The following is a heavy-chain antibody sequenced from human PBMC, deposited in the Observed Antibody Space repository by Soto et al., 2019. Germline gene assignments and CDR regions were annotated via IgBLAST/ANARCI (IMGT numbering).Heavy chain of an antibody. CDR3: ARGNYYGSGTLRFDP. D-gene: IGHD3-10*01. V-gene: IGHV4-30-4*01. CDR1: GGSISSGDYY. J-gene: IGHJ5*02. CDR2: VYYSDTT. Sequence: PSETLSLTCTVSGGSISSGDYYWSWIRQPPGKGLEWIGYVYYSDTTSYSPSLKSRVTMSLDTSKNQFSLKLNSVTAADAAVYFCARGNYYGSGTLRFDPWGQGTLVTVSS.